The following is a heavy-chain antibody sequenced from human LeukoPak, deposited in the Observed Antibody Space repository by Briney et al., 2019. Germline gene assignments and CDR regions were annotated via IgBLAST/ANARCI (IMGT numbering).Heavy chain of an antibody. Sequence: SETLSLTCTVSSGSISTSNYYWGWVRQPPGKALEWIGNIFYSGSTYYSPSLKSRVTISLDTSRNQFSLKLNSVTAADTAVYYCARGRLGALDYWGQGTLVTVSS. CDR1: SGSISTSNYY. CDR2: IFYSGST. V-gene: IGHV4-39*07. J-gene: IGHJ4*02. D-gene: IGHD1-26*01. CDR3: ARGRLGALDY.